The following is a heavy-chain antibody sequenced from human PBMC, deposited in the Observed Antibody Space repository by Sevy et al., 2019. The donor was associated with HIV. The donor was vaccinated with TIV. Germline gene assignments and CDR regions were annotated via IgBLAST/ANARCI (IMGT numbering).Heavy chain of an antibody. J-gene: IGHJ4*02. Sequence: GGSLRLTCAVSGFTFSNAWMNWVRQAPGTGLQWVGLIKSKIDGETTDYVAPVKGRFTISRDDSTNTLYLQMNSLKTEDTGVYYCATAPGYYDSAPFDYWGPGTLVTVSS. CDR1: GFTFSNAW. D-gene: IGHD3-22*01. CDR2: IKSKIDGETT. CDR3: ATAPGYYDSAPFDY. V-gene: IGHV3-15*01.